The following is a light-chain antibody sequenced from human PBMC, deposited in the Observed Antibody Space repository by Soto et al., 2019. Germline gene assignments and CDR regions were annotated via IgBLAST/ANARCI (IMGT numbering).Light chain of an antibody. CDR2: GAS. J-gene: IGKJ1*01. CDR3: QQYGGSPPT. V-gene: IGKV3-20*01. Sequence: EIVLTQSPGTLSLSPGERATLSCRSSQSVISNYLAWYQRQPGQAPRLLIYGASSRATDIPNRFSGSGSGTDFTLPIIRLEPEDFAVYFCQQYGGSPPTFGLGSKVEIK. CDR1: QSVISNY.